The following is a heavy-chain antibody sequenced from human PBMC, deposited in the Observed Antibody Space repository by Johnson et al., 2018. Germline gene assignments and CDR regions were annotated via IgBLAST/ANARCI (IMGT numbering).Heavy chain of an antibody. CDR2: IIPIFGTA. Sequence: QVQLVQSGAEVKEPGSSVKVCCKASGGTFSSYAISWVRQAPGQGLEWMGGIIPIFGTANYAQKFQGRGTITAYESPSTAYRELSSLRSEDTAGYDWARDGANGDSSGWYDGAFDIWGQGTMVTVSS. V-gene: IGHV1-69*01. CDR3: ARDGANGDSSGWYDGAFDI. J-gene: IGHJ3*02. D-gene: IGHD6-19*01. CDR1: GGTFSSYA.